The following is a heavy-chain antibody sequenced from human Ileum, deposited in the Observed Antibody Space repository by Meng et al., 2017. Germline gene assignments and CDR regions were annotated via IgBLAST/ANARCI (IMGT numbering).Heavy chain of an antibody. CDR3: ERHGSGSYPSLEY. V-gene: IGHV4-4*02. Sequence: QVQLAESGPGLVKPSGTLSLTCAVSGGIIINSSWWSWLRQPPGKGLEWIGQIYNSGSTNYNPSLTSRVTISVDKPRTQFSLKLSSVTAADTAVYYCERHGSGSYPSLEYWGQGTLVTVSS. J-gene: IGHJ4*02. CDR1: GGIIINSSW. CDR2: IYNSGST. D-gene: IGHD3-10*01.